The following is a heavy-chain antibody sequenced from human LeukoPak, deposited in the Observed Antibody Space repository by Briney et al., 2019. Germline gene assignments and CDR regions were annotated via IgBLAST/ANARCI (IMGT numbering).Heavy chain of an antibody. J-gene: IGHJ4*02. D-gene: IGHD1-26*01. CDR2: IYYSGST. V-gene: IGHV4-39*07. Sequence: SETLSLTCTVSGGSISSSSYYWGWIRQPPGKGLEWIGSIYYSGSTYYNPSLKSRVTISVDTSKNQFSLKLSSVTAADTAVYYCARGAKRKEDRELLYWGQGTLVTVSS. CDR3: ARGAKRKEDRELLY. CDR1: GGSISSSSYY.